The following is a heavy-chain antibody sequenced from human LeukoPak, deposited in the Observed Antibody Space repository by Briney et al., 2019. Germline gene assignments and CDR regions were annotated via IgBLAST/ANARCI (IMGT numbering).Heavy chain of an antibody. Sequence: GGSLRLSCAASGFTFSNYAMNWVRQPPGKGLEWVSAISSSGVSTYYADSVKGRFTISRDNSKNTLYLQMNSLRAEDTAVYYCAKAPANYVDTAMGTFDYWGQGTLVTVSS. CDR3: AKAPANYVDTAMGTFDY. CDR2: ISSSGVST. J-gene: IGHJ4*02. V-gene: IGHV3-23*01. D-gene: IGHD5-18*01. CDR1: GFTFSNYA.